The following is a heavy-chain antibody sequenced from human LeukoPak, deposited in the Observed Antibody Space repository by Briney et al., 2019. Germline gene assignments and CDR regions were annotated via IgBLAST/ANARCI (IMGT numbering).Heavy chain of an antibody. CDR1: GDSMSSGSYY. J-gene: IGHJ5*01. D-gene: IGHD2-21*01. V-gene: IGHV4-39*07. Sequence: SETLSLTCSVSGDSMSSGSYYWGWIRQPPGKGLEWIGSIFYSGSTYYTPSLKSRVTMSLDTSKNQFSLRLTSVTAADTAVYYCARQIAVVEPTDPNWFDSWGQGTLVTVSS. CDR2: IFYSGST. CDR3: ARQIAVVEPTDPNWFDS.